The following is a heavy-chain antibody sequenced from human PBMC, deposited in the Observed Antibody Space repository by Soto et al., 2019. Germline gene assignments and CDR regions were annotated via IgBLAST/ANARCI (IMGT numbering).Heavy chain of an antibody. CDR3: ARDKDRQQLGGNYYYILDV. J-gene: IGHJ6*02. V-gene: IGHV1-69*12. CDR1: GGTFSNSA. D-gene: IGHD3-3*02. CDR2: IMPIFRTP. Sequence: QVQLEQSGAEVKKPGSSVKVSCKASGGTFSNSAISWVRQAPGQGLEWMGGIMPIFRTPDYAQKCQGRVTVTAGECTSTAYMELSGLRSDDTAVYYGARDKDRQQLGGNYYYILDVWGQGPTVTVSS.